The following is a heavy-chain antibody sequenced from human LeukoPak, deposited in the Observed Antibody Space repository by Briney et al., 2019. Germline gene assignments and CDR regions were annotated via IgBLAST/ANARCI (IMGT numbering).Heavy chain of an antibody. CDR2: ISAYNGDT. J-gene: IGHJ4*02. CDR1: GYSFGIFG. D-gene: IGHD3-10*01. CDR3: ARGGYYGSGSFPDY. Sequence: ASVKVSCKASGYSFGIFGINWVRQAPGQGLEWMGGISAYNGDTNYAQKRRGRVTMTTDTSTSTAYMDLMSLRSDDTAVYYCARGGYYGSGSFPDYWGQGTLVTVSS. V-gene: IGHV1-18*01.